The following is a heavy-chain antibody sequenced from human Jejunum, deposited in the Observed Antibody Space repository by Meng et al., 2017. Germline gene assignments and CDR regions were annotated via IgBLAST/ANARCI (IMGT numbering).Heavy chain of an antibody. CDR1: QFTFSNYW. V-gene: IGHV3-7*01. Sequence: GESLKISCVASQFTFSNYWVTWVRQAPGKGLEWVANIRQDGSERHYVDSVKGRFIVSRDNAKNSLYLEMNSLRGEDTAVYYCARQVREKSDAFEIWGQGKMV. CDR3: ARQVREKSDAFEI. CDR2: IRQDGSER. J-gene: IGHJ3*02. D-gene: IGHD3-10*01.